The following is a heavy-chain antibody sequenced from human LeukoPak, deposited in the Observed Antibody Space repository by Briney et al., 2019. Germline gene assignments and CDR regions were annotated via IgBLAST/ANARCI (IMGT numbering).Heavy chain of an antibody. CDR2: ISYDGSNK. CDR1: GITFSSYA. D-gene: IGHD4-17*01. V-gene: IGHV3-30*04. CDR3: ARLYGDFDY. Sequence: GRSLRLSCAASGITFSSYAMHWVRQAPGKGLEWVAVISYDGSNKYYADSVKGRFTISRDNSKNTLYLQMNSLRAEDTAVYYCARLYGDFDYWGQGTLVTVSS. J-gene: IGHJ4*02.